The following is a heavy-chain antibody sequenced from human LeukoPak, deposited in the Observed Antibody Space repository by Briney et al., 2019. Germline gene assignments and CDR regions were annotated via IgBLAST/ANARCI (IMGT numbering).Heavy chain of an antibody. V-gene: IGHV4-39*01. D-gene: IGHD2/OR15-2a*01. CDR1: GDSISSSSYY. CDR3: ASRPFSSLDY. Sequence: SETLSLTCTVSGDSISSSSYYWGWIRQPPGKGLEWVANIYSSGSTYYNPSLKSRVTISVDTSKNQVALKLSSVTAADTAVYYCASRPFSSLDYWGQGTLVSVSS. J-gene: IGHJ4*02. CDR2: IYSSGST.